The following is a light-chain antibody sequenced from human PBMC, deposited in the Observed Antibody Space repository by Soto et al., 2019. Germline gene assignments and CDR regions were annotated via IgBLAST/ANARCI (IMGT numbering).Light chain of an antibody. Sequence: EFVLTQSPGTLSLSPGERATLYCRASQTVRNNYLAWYQQKPGQAPRLLIYGASSRATGIPDRFSGSGSGTDFTLTISRLEPEDFAVYYCQQYGSSRTFGQGTKVDIK. CDR1: QTVRNNY. CDR3: QQYGSSRT. J-gene: IGKJ1*01. V-gene: IGKV3-20*01. CDR2: GAS.